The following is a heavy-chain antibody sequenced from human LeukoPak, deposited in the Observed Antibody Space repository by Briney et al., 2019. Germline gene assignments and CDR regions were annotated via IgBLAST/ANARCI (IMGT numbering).Heavy chain of an antibody. CDR1: GGSISSGGYY. CDR2: IYYSGST. V-gene: IGHV4-31*03. D-gene: IGHD6-19*01. CDR3: ARVNVAGPFFDY. Sequence: SQTLSLTCTVSGGSISSGGYYWSWIRQHPGKGLEWIGYIYYSGSTYYNPSLKSRVTISVDTSKDQFSLKLSSVTAADTAVYYCARVNVAGPFFDYWGQGTLVTVSS. J-gene: IGHJ4*02.